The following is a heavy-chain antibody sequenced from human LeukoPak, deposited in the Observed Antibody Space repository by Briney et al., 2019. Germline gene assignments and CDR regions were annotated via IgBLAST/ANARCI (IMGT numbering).Heavy chain of an antibody. D-gene: IGHD1-14*01. CDR1: GFTFSSYA. V-gene: IGHV3-64D*06. Sequence: GGSLRLSCSASGFTFSSYAMHWVRQAPGKGLEYVSAISSNGGSTYYADSVKGRFTISRDNSKSTLYLQMSSLRAEDTAVYYCVKDRPKNRRTYYFDYWGQGTLVTVSS. J-gene: IGHJ4*02. CDR3: VKDRPKNRRTYYFDY. CDR2: ISSNGGST.